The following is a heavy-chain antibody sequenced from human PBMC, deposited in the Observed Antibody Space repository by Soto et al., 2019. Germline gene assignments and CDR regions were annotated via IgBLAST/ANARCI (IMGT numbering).Heavy chain of an antibody. J-gene: IGHJ4*02. Sequence: ASETLSLTCTVSGGSISSYYWSWIRQPPGKGLEWIGYIYYSGSTNYNPSLKSRVTISADTSKNQFSLKLSSVTAADTAVYYCARSPKQNGILGIAVAADYWGQGTLVTVSS. CDR2: IYYSGST. D-gene: IGHD6-19*01. CDR1: GGSISSYY. V-gene: IGHV4-59*01. CDR3: ARSPKQNGILGIAVAADY.